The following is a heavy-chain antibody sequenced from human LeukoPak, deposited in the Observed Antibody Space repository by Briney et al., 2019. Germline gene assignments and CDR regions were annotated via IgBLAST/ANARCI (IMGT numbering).Heavy chain of an antibody. J-gene: IGHJ5*02. CDR1: GYTFTSYG. CDR3: ARDYGTDGRSRGNNWFDP. CDR2: ISAYNGNT. D-gene: IGHD3-16*01. Sequence: GASVKVSCKASGYTFTSYGISWVRQAPGQGLEWMGWISAYNGNTNYAQKLQGRVTMTTDTSTSTAYMELRSLRSDDTAVYYCARDYGTDGRSRGNNWFDPWGQGTLVTVSS. V-gene: IGHV1-18*01.